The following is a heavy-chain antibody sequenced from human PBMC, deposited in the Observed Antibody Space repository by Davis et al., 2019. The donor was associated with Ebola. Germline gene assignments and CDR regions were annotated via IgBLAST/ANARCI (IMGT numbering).Heavy chain of an antibody. D-gene: IGHD6-19*01. CDR2: ISPYNGNT. J-gene: IGHJ4*02. Sequence: AASVKVSCKASGYTFITYGISWVRRAPGQGPEWMGWISPYNGNTNYAQKFQGRVTMTTDTSTSTAYLELRSLRSDDTSTYYCARGMEQWLVAPLGYWGQGTLVTVSS. V-gene: IGHV1-18*04. CDR1: GYTFITYG. CDR3: ARGMEQWLVAPLGY.